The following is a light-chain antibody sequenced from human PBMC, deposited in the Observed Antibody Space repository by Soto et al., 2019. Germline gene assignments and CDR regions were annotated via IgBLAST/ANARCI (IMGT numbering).Light chain of an antibody. CDR3: CSYAGSYIPVV. CDR2: DVS. J-gene: IGLJ2*01. V-gene: IGLV2-11*01. Sequence: QSALTQPRSESGSPGQSVTISCTGTSSDVGGYNYVSWYQQHPGKAPKLMIYDVSKRPSGVPDRFSGSKSGNTASLTISGLQAEDEADYYCCSYAGSYIPVVFGGGTKLTVL. CDR1: SSDVGGYNY.